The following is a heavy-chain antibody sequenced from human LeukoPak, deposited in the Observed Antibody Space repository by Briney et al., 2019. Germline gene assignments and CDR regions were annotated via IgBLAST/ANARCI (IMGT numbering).Heavy chain of an antibody. D-gene: IGHD5-24*01. CDR1: GGTFSSYA. Sequence: SVKVSCKASGGTFSSYAISWVRQAPGQGLEWMGWIIPILGIANYAQKFQGRVTITADKSTSTAYMELSSLRSEDTAVYYCARGERWGDYWGQGTLVTVSS. V-gene: IGHV1-69*04. CDR3: ARGERWGDY. CDR2: IIPILGIA. J-gene: IGHJ4*02.